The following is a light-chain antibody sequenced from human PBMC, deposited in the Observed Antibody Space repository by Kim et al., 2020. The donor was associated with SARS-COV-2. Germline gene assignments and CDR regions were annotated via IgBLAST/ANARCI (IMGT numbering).Light chain of an antibody. Sequence: QSDPTSSMGSSSSLWASYDEHRQQQLAAPYPILLIYGNRNRPSGVPARLSASTSASSARLAITGLQAEDEADYYCQSYDGSLSGSVFGGGTQLTVL. CDR1: SSSLWASYD. J-gene: IGLJ3*02. CDR2: GNR. V-gene: IGLV1-40*01. CDR3: QSYDGSLSGSV.